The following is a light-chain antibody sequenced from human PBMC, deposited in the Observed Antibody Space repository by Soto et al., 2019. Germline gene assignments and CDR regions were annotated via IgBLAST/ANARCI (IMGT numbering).Light chain of an antibody. J-gene: IGKJ4*01. V-gene: IGKV3-11*01. CDR1: QSVSSY. CDR3: QQRSIWPLT. CDR2: DAS. Sequence: EIVLTQSPTTLSLSPGERATLSCRASQSVSSYLAWYHQRPGQVPRLLIYDASDRATGIPARFSGSESGTDFTLTISSLEPEDFAVYYCQQRSIWPLTFGGGTKVEIK.